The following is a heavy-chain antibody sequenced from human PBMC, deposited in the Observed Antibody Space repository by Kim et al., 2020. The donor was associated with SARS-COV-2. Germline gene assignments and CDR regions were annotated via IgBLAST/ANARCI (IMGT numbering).Heavy chain of an antibody. Sequence: ASVKVSCKASGYTFTSYGISWVRQAPGQGLAWMGWISAYTGNTNYAQKHQGRVTMTTDTSTSTAYMELRSLRSDDTAVYYCARDRGGNTVRWFDPSGQGTLVTVSS. V-gene: IGHV1-18*01. J-gene: IGHJ5*02. CDR2: ISAYTGNT. D-gene: IGHD2-15*01. CDR1: GYTFTSYG. CDR3: ARDRGGNTVRWFDP.